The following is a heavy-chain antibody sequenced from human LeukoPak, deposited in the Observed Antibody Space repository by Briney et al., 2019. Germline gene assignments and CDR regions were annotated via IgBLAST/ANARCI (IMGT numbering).Heavy chain of an antibody. CDR2: ISDSGGST. D-gene: IGHD1-26*01. CDR1: GFTFSSYA. CDR3: GKDPVGAISGAIDY. Sequence: GGSLRLSCAASGFTFSSYAMNWVRQAPGKGLEWVSAISDSGGSTCYADSVKGRFTISRDNSKNTLYLQMSSLRAEDTAVYYCGKDPVGAISGAIDYWGQGTLVTVSS. V-gene: IGHV3-23*01. J-gene: IGHJ4*02.